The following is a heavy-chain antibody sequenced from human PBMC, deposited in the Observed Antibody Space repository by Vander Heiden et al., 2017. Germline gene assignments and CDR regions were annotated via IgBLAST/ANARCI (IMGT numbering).Heavy chain of an antibody. Sequence: EVQLVESGGGLVQPGRSLRLSFPASGFTFDDYAMHWVRQAPGKGLEWVSGISWNSGSIGYADSVKGRFTISRDNAKNSLYLQMNSLRAEDTALYYCAKDSSSWSNYYYGMDVWGQGTTVTVSS. CDR2: ISWNSGSI. V-gene: IGHV3-9*01. CDR1: GFTFDDYA. CDR3: AKDSSSWSNYYYGMDV. J-gene: IGHJ6*02. D-gene: IGHD6-13*01.